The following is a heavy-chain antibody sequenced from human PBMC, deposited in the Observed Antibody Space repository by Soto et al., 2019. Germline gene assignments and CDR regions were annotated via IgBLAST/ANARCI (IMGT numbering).Heavy chain of an antibody. J-gene: IGHJ4*02. CDR1: GFTFSSYA. CDR2: ISGSGGST. Sequence: GGSLRLSCAASGFTFSSYAMSWVRQAPGKGLEWVSAISGSGGSTYYADSVKGRFTISRDNSKNTLYLQMNSLRAEDTAVYYRAKVGAGPRWYFDYWGQGTLVTVSS. CDR3: AKVGAGPRWYFDY. V-gene: IGHV3-23*01. D-gene: IGHD3-3*01.